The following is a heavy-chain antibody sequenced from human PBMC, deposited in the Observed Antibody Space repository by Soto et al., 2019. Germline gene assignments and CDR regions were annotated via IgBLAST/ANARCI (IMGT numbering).Heavy chain of an antibody. J-gene: IGHJ4*02. Sequence: GGSLRLSCTASGFTFSSYGMGWVRQAPGKGLQWVSTIRGDGGQTHYTDSVKGRFSISRDNSKNTVYLQMDSLRAEHTAMYFCARDVGLYSDDFFAYWGQGTQVTFSS. CDR3: ARDVGLYSDDFFAY. CDR2: IRGDGGQT. CDR1: GFTFSSYG. V-gene: IGHV3-23*01. D-gene: IGHD2-15*01.